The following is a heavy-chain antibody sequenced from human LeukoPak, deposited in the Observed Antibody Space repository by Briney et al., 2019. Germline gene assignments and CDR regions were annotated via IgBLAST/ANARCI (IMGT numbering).Heavy chain of an antibody. CDR1: GGSISSYY. V-gene: IGHV4-59*01. Sequence: SETLSLTCTVSGGSISSYYWSWIRQPPGKGLEWIGYIYYSGSTNYNPSLKSRVTISVDTSKNQFSLKLSSVTAADTAVYYCAARRFGELLEPFDYWGQGTLVTVSS. CDR2: IYYSGST. CDR3: AARRFGELLEPFDY. J-gene: IGHJ4*02. D-gene: IGHD3-10*01.